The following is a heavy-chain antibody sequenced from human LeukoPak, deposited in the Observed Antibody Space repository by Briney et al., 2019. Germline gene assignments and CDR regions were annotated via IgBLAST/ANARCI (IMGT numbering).Heavy chain of an antibody. CDR3: ARDPGSGWFDP. V-gene: IGHV3-11*01. D-gene: IGHD2-15*01. CDR2: ISSSGSTI. J-gene: IGHJ5*02. Sequence: LSLTCTVSGGSISSSSYYWGWIRQAPGKGLEWVSYISSSGSTIYYADSVKGRFTISRDNAKNSLYLQMNSLRAEDTAVYYCARDPGSGWFDPWGQGTLVTVSS. CDR1: GGSISSSSYY.